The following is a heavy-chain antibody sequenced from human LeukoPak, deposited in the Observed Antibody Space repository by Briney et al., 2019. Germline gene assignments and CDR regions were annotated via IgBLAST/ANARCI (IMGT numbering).Heavy chain of an antibody. CDR2: IIPIFGTA. CDR3: ARGRAAARRILNDY. CDR1: GGTFSSYA. D-gene: IGHD6-6*01. J-gene: IGHJ4*02. Sequence: GASVKVSCKASGGTFSSYAISWVPQAPGQGLEWMGRIIPIFGTANYAQKFQGRVTITTDESTSTAYMELSSLRSEDTAVYYCARGRAAARRILNDYWGQGTLVTVSS. V-gene: IGHV1-69*05.